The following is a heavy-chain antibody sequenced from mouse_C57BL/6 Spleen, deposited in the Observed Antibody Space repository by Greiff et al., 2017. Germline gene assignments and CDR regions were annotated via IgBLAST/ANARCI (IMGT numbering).Heavy chain of an antibody. D-gene: IGHD1-1*01. CDR1: GFAFSSSW. CDR3: ATLSVITAVEATRDYAMDY. V-gene: IGHV1-82*01. Sequence: VQLQESGPELVKPGASVKISCKASGFAFSSSWMNWVKQRPGKGLEWIGRIYPGGGDTNYKGMFKGRAILYADKASSIAYMQLSSLTSEDAAVYICATLSVITAVEATRDYAMDYWGQGTSVTVSS. CDR2: IYPGGGDT. J-gene: IGHJ4*01.